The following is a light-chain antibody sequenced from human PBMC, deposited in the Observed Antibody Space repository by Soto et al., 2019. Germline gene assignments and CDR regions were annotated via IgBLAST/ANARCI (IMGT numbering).Light chain of an antibody. CDR3: YSYAGRNIWV. V-gene: IGLV2-8*01. CDR2: GVT. J-gene: IGLJ3*02. CDR1: GSDIGAYNF. Sequence: AVVAQPPSASGSPGQSVTISCTGSGSDIGAYNFVSWYQQHPGKAPKLMIFGVTERPSGVPDRFSGSKSGNTASLTVSGLQADDEAVYYCYSYAGRNIWVFGGGTKLTVL.